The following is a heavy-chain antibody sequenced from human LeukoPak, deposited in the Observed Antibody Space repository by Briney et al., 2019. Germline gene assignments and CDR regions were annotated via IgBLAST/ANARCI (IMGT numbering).Heavy chain of an antibody. D-gene: IGHD3-10*01. V-gene: IGHV4-34*01. CDR2: INHSGST. Sequence: PSETLSLTCAVYGGSFSGYYWSWSRQPPGKGLEWIGEINHSGSTNYNPSLKSRVTISVDTSKNQFSLKLSSVTAADTAVYYCARGRRLVRYFDYWGQGTLVTVSS. CDR3: ARGRRLVRYFDY. CDR1: GGSFSGYY. J-gene: IGHJ4*02.